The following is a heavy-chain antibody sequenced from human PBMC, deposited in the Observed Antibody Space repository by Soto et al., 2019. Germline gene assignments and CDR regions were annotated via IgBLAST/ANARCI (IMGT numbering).Heavy chain of an antibody. D-gene: IGHD2-8*01. V-gene: IGHV1-8*01. CDR3: ARVYSAGVSWYNWFDP. CDR1: GYTFTSYY. Sequence: GASVNVSCKSSGYTFTSYYINWGRQTTGQGLEWMGWMNPNSGNTFYAQKFQGRVTMTRNTSISTAYMELSSLRSEDTAVYYCARVYSAGVSWYNWFDPWGQGTLVTVSS. CDR2: MNPNSGNT. J-gene: IGHJ5*02.